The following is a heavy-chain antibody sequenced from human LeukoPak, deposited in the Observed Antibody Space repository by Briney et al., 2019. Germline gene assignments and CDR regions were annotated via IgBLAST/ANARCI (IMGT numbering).Heavy chain of an antibody. D-gene: IGHD4-17*01. J-gene: IGHJ6*03. Sequence: PGRSLRLSCAASGFTFSTYGMHWVRQAPGKGLEWVSAIWHDGSNKYYAGSVKGRFTISRDNSKNTLYLEMNSLRAGDTAVYYCARGVHGDYRLSFYYYMDLWGKGTTVTVSS. CDR1: GFTFSTYG. CDR2: IWHDGSNK. V-gene: IGHV3-33*01. CDR3: ARGVHGDYRLSFYYYMDL.